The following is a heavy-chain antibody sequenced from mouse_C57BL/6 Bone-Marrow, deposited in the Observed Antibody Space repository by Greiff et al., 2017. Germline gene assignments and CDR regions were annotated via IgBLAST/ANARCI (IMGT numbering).Heavy chain of an antibody. CDR1: GYTFTSYW. Sequence: VQLQQSGTVLARPGASVKMSCKTSGYTFTSYWMHWVKQRPGQGLEWIGAIYPGNSDTSYNQKFKGKAKLTAVTSASTAYMELSSLTNEDSAVYYWTRTYGSSSSLYFDVWGTGTTVTVSS. J-gene: IGHJ1*03. CDR2: IYPGNSDT. D-gene: IGHD1-1*01. CDR3: TRTYGSSSSLYFDV. V-gene: IGHV1-5*01.